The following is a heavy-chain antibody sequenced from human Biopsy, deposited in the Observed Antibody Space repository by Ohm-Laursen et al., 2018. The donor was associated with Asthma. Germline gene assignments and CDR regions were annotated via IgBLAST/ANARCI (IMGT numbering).Heavy chain of an antibody. J-gene: IGHJ4*02. CDR3: ARERAGYYGSGSYLGY. CDR2: IYYSGST. Sequence: SDTLSLTWTVSGGSMSSSSYYWGWIRQPPGKGLEWIGSIYYSGSTNYNPSLKSRVTISVDTSKNQFSLKLSSVTAADTAVYYCARERAGYYGSGSYLGYWDQGTLVTVSS. CDR1: GGSMSSSSYY. D-gene: IGHD3-10*01. V-gene: IGHV4-39*07.